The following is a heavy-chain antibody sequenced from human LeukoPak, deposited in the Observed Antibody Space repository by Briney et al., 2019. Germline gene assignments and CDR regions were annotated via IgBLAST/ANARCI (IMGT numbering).Heavy chain of an antibody. D-gene: IGHD3-10*01. Sequence: PGGSLRLSCAASGFTFISYAMSWVRQAPGQGLEWVSAISGSGGSTYYADSVKGRFTISRDNSKNTLYLQMSSLRAEDTAVYYCAKVMTRTMVRGVPPSDYWGQGTLVTVSS. CDR1: GFTFISYA. J-gene: IGHJ4*02. CDR2: ISGSGGST. V-gene: IGHV3-23*01. CDR3: AKVMTRTMVRGVPPSDY.